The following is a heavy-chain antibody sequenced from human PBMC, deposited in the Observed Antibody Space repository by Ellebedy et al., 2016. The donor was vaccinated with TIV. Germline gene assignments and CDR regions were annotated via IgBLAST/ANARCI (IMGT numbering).Heavy chain of an antibody. J-gene: IGHJ4*02. CDR1: GFSLSTSGVG. CDR2: IYWNDDK. V-gene: IGHV2-5*01. Sequence: SGPTLVKPTQTLTLTCTFSGFSLSTSGVGVGWIRQPPGKALEWLALIYWNDDKRYSPSLKSRLTISKDTSKNQVVLTMTNMDHVDTATYYCAQNSYGDYSSGSLDYWGQGTLVTVSS. D-gene: IGHD4-17*01. CDR3: AQNSYGDYSSGSLDY.